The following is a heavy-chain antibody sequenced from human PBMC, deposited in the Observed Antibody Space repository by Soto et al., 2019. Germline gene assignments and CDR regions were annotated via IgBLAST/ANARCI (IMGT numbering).Heavy chain of an antibody. Sequence: PGGSLRLSCAVSGFTVSSNYMIWVRQAPGKGLEWVSVIYSGGSTYYADSVKGRFTISRDNSKNTLYLQMNSLRAEDTAVYYCARAVPAALDAFDIWGQGTMVTVSS. CDR1: GFTVSSNY. J-gene: IGHJ3*02. CDR2: IYSGGST. D-gene: IGHD2-2*01. CDR3: ARAVPAALDAFDI. V-gene: IGHV3-53*01.